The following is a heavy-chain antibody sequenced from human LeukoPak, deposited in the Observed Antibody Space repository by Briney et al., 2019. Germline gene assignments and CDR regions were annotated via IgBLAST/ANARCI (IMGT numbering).Heavy chain of an antibody. J-gene: IGHJ4*02. Sequence: SETLSLTCTVSNDSINNYYWSWIRQPPGKGLEWIGYIYYSGNTNYNPSLKSRVTISLDTSKNQFSLKLSSVTAADTAVYYCARKYNGYGGWIDYWAQGALVTVSS. CDR2: IYYSGNT. D-gene: IGHD5-12*01. CDR3: ARKYNGYGGWIDY. CDR1: NDSINNYY. V-gene: IGHV4-59*01.